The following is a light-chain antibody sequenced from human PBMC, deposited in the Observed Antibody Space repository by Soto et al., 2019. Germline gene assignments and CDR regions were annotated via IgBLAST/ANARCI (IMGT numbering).Light chain of an antibody. CDR3: QHRSNSPPTWT. CDR2: DTS. Sequence: EIVLTQSPGTLSLSPGERATLSCRASQRIGTYLAWYQQKAGQAPSLLIYDTSNRATGIPTRFSGSGSGTDFTLTISSLEPEDFAVYFCQHRSNSPPTWTFGQGTKVEIK. J-gene: IGKJ1*01. V-gene: IGKV3-11*01. CDR1: QRIGTY.